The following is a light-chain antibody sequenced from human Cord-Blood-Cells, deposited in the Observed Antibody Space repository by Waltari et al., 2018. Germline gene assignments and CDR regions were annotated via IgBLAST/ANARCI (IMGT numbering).Light chain of an antibody. CDR1: QSISSY. J-gene: IGKJ3*01. V-gene: IGKV1-39*01. CDR3: QQSYSTPRT. CDR2: AAS. Sequence: DIQMTQSPSSLSASVGDRVTITCRASQSISSYLNWYQQKPGKAPKLLIYAASSLQSGVPSRFSGIGSGTDCTLTISSLQPEDFATYYCQQSYSTPRTFGPGTTVDIK.